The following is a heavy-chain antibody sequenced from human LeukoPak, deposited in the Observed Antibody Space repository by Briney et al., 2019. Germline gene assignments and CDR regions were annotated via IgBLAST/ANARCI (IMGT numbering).Heavy chain of an antibody. CDR2: IIPILGQT. V-gene: IGHV1-69*11. CDR1: GGTFSSYA. D-gene: IGHD3-10*01. CDR3: AKVRGSDAFDI. J-gene: IGHJ3*02. Sequence: SVKVSCKASGGTFSSYAINWVRQAPGQGLEWMGRIIPILGQTNYALKFQGRVTITADESTSTAYMDLSGLRSEDTAVYYCAKVRGSDAFDIWGQGTMVTVSS.